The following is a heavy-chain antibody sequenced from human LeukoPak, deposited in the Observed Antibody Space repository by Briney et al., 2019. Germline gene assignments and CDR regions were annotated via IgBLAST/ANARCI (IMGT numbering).Heavy chain of an antibody. J-gene: IGHJ4*02. Sequence: GGSLRPSCAAPGFTFSSYGMHWVRQAPGKGLEWVAVISYDGSNKYYADSVKGRFTISRDNSKNTLYLQMNSLRAEDTAVYYCAKEIAAVTYYFDYWGQGTLVTVSS. CDR3: AKEIAAVTYYFDY. CDR2: ISYDGSNK. CDR1: GFTFSSYG. D-gene: IGHD6-25*01. V-gene: IGHV3-30*18.